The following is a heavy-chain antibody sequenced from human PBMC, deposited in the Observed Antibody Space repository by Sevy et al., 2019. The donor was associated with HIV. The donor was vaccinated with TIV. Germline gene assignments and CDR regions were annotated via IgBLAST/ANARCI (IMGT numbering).Heavy chain of an antibody. J-gene: IGHJ3*02. V-gene: IGHV3-53*01. CDR3: ARLNVYYYDDDGYYTTGNAFDI. Sequence: GGSLRLSCAASGFSVSDTYMSWVRQAPGKGLEWVSDIYSGDKTYHADSVKGRFTISRDSSKNTIYLQLNSLRTEDTAVYYCARLNVYYYDDDGYYTTGNAFDIWGQGTMVTVSS. CDR2: IYSGDKT. D-gene: IGHD3-22*01. CDR1: GFSVSDTY.